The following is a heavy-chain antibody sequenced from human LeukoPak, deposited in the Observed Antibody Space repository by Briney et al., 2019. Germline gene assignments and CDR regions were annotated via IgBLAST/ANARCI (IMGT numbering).Heavy chain of an antibody. CDR1: VRSTSIGGYY. D-gene: IGHD1-26*01. CDR3: ARLLTPNGYYFDD. J-gene: IGHJ4*02. V-gene: IGHV4-31*03. Sequence: PSQTLSLTCTVSVRSTSIGGYYWSWIRQHPGNGLEWIGHIYYSGSTYYNPSLKSRVTISVDTSKNQFSLKLRSVTAADTAVYYCARLLTPNGYYFDDWGQGTLVTVSS. CDR2: IYYSGST.